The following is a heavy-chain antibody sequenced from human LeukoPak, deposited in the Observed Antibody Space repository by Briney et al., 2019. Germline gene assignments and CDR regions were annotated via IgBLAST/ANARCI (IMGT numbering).Heavy chain of an antibody. CDR2: IYYSGST. J-gene: IGHJ3*02. V-gene: IGHV4-59*08. Sequence: SETLSLTCTVSGGSISSYYWSWIRQPPGKGLEWTGYIYYSGSTNYNPSLKSRVTISVDTSKNQFSLKLSSVTAADTAVYYCARRLAAALSAFDIWGQGTMVTVSS. D-gene: IGHD6-13*01. CDR1: GGSISSYY. CDR3: ARRLAAALSAFDI.